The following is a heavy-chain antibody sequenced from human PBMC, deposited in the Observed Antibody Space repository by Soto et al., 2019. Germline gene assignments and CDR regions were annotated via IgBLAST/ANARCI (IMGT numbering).Heavy chain of an antibody. D-gene: IGHD3-3*01. J-gene: IGHJ4*02. CDR2: ISGGGTST. CDR1: GFTFSNYA. Sequence: PGGSLRLSCAASGFTFSNYAMGWVRQAPGKGLEWVSAISGGGTSTYYSDSVKGRFSISRDNSKNTLYLQMNTLRAEDTAVYYCAKALSQFFPFDYWGQGTLVTVSS. V-gene: IGHV3-23*01. CDR3: AKALSQFFPFDY.